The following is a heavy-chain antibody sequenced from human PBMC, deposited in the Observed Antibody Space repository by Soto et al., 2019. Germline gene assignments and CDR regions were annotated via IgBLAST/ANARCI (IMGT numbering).Heavy chain of an antibody. D-gene: IGHD6-13*01. V-gene: IGHV1-46*01. CDR2: INPSGGIT. Sequence: QMQLVQSGAEVKRPGASVRVSCKSSGYTFTSFYIHWVRQAPGQGLEWMGIINPSGGITNFAQRCQGIVTMTRDISTNTLYRELSSLKSDDTAVYYCASSPAFSSSWYGIPPAPSHGMDVWGQGTTVTVS. CDR1: GYTFTSFY. CDR3: ASSPAFSSSWYGIPPAPSHGMDV. J-gene: IGHJ6*02.